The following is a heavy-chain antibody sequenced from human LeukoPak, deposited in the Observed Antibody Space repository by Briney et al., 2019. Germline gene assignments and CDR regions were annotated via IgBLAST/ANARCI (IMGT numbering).Heavy chain of an antibody. D-gene: IGHD1-26*01. CDR1: GGTFSSYA. CDR3: ARDGEGGSRTLDY. Sequence: VASVKVSCKASGGTFSSYAISWVRQAPGQGLEWMGGIIPIFGTANYAQKFQGRVTITADESTSTAYMELSSLRSEDTAVYYCARDGEGGSRTLDYWGQGTLVTVSS. CDR2: IIPIFGTA. V-gene: IGHV1-69*13. J-gene: IGHJ4*02.